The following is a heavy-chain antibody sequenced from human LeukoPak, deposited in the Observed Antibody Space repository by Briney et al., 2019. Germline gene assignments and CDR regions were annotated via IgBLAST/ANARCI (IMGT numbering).Heavy chain of an antibody. CDR1: GYTFTSYD. D-gene: IGHD5-12*01. CDR2: MNPNSGNT. V-gene: IGHV1-8*01. Sequence: ASVKVSCKASGYTFTSYDINWLRQAIGQGLEWMGWMNPNSGNTGYAQKFQGRVTMTRNTSMSTAYMELSSLRSEDTAVYYCAIRTPVDIVATLGERVKKGLDYWGQGTLVTVSS. CDR3: AIRTPVDIVATLGERVKKGLDY. J-gene: IGHJ4*02.